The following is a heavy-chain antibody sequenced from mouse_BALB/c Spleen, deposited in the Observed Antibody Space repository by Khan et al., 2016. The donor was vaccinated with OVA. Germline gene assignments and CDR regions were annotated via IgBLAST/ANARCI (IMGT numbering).Heavy chain of an antibody. CDR1: GYSFTNYW. Sequence: QIQLVQSGAELARPGASVKLSCKASGYSFTNYWMQWVKQRPGQGLEWIGTTYPGNGDTRYTQNFKGKATLTADKSSNTAYMQLSSLASEDSAVYYCARGGITTGYFDYWGLGTTLTGSS. D-gene: IGHD1-1*01. V-gene: IGHV1-87*01. J-gene: IGHJ2*01. CDR3: ARGGITTGYFDY. CDR2: TYPGNGDT.